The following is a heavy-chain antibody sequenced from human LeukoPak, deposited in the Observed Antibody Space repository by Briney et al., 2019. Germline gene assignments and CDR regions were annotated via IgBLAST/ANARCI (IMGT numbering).Heavy chain of an antibody. V-gene: IGHV4-59*12. J-gene: IGHJ4*02. CDR1: GVSISSYY. CDR3: ARGGTLMTMVN. Sequence: SETLSLTCTVSGVSISSYYWSWIRQPPGKGLEWIGYVFYSGSTNYNPSLKSRVTMSLGTSKNQFSLNLSSVTAADTAVYYCARGGTLMTMVNWGQGTLVTVSS. D-gene: IGHD4/OR15-4a*01. CDR2: VFYSGST.